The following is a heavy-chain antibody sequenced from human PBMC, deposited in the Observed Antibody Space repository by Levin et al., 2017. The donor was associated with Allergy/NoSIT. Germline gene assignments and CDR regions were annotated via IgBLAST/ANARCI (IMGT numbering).Heavy chain of an antibody. D-gene: IGHD2-15*01. J-gene: IGHJ5*02. V-gene: IGHV2-70*01. CDR2: IDWDDDK. Sequence: SGPTLVKPPQTLTLTCTFSGFSLSTSGMCVTWIRQPPGKALEWLALIDWDDDKYYSTSLKTRLTISKDTSKNQVVLTMTNMDPMDTATYYCARRYCSGGTGDSFDPWGQGTLVTVSS. CDR1: GFSLSTSGMC. CDR3: ARRYCSGGTGDSFDP.